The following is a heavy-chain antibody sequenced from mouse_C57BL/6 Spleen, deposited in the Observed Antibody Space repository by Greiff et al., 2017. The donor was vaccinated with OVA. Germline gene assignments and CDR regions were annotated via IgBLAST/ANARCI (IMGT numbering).Heavy chain of an antibody. Sequence: QVQLKESGPELVKPGASVKISCKASGYSFTSYYIHWVKQRPGQGLEWIGWIYPGSGNTKYNEKFKGKATLTADTSSSTAYMQLSSLTSEDSAVYYCARGYYGSSYDWYFDVWGTGTTVTVSS. CDR1: GYSFTSYY. J-gene: IGHJ1*03. CDR2: IYPGSGNT. CDR3: ARGYYGSSYDWYFDV. D-gene: IGHD1-1*01. V-gene: IGHV1-66*01.